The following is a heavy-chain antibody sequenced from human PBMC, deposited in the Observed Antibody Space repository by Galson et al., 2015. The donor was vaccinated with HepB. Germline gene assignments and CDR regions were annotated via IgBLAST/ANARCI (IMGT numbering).Heavy chain of an antibody. CDR1: GYSFTNYA. J-gene: IGHJ4*02. D-gene: IGHD3-16*02. CDR2: INSDNGNT. CDR3: ARDKGNYVWGNYRDTLDY. Sequence: SVKVSCKASGYSFTNYAMHWVRQAPGQGLEWMGCINSDNGNTKYLQKFQGRVTITWDTSASTVYMELSSLRSEDTAVYYCARDKGNYVWGNYRDTLDYWGQGSLVTVSS. V-gene: IGHV1-3*01.